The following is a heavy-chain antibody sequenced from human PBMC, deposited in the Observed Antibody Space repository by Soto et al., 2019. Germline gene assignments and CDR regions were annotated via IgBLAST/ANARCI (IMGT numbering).Heavy chain of an antibody. Sequence: SETLSLTCTVSGGSIISYYWSWIRQPPGKGLEWIGYIYYSGSTNYNPSLKSRVTISVDTSKNQFSLKLSSVTAADTAVYYCARRWGRTFDYWGQGTLVTVSS. V-gene: IGHV4-59*08. J-gene: IGHJ4*02. D-gene: IGHD7-27*01. CDR2: IYYSGST. CDR1: GGSIISYY. CDR3: ARRWGRTFDY.